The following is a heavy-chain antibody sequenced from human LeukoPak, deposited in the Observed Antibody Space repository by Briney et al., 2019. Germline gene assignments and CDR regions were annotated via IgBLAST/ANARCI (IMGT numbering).Heavy chain of an antibody. CDR2: ISGSGGST. D-gene: IGHD5-18*01. J-gene: IGHJ4*02. CDR3: AKREYSYGLYYFDY. V-gene: IGHV3-23*01. CDR1: GFTFSSYA. Sequence: GGSLRLSCAASGFTFSSYAMSWVRQAPGKGLEWVSAISGSGGSTYYADSVKGRFTISRDNSKNTLDLQMNSLRAEDTAVYYCAKREYSYGLYYFDYWGQGTLVTVSS.